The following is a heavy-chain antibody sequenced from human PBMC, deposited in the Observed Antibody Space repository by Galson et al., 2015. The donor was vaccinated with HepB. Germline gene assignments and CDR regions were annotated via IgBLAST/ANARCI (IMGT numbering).Heavy chain of an antibody. D-gene: IGHD4-23*01. V-gene: IGHV3-48*02. CDR2: ISSSSTI. CDR3: ARGDYGGNYYFDY. J-gene: IGHJ4*02. CDR1: GFTFSSYS. Sequence: SLRLSCAASGFTFSSYSMNWVRQAPGKGLEWVSYISSSSTIYYADSVKGRFTISRDNAKNSLYLQMNSLRDEDTAVYYCARGDYGGNYYFDYWGQGTLVTVSS.